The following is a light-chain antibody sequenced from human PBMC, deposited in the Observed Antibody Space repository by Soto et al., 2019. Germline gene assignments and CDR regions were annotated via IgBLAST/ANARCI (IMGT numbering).Light chain of an antibody. CDR2: GSS. CDR1: QSISSN. J-gene: IGKJ1*01. V-gene: IGKV3-15*01. CDR3: QQYDNWPPST. Sequence: DIVMKQSPATLSVSPGERATLSCRASQSISSNLAWYQQKPGQAPSLLIYGSSTRATGIPARFSGSGSGTEFTLTISSLQSEDFAIYYCQQYDNWPPSTFGQGTKVDI.